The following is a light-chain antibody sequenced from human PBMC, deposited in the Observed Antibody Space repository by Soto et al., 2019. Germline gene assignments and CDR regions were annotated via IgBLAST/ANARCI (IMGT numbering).Light chain of an antibody. CDR1: SSNIGSTR. J-gene: IGLJ1*01. V-gene: IGLV1-44*01. CDR2: SDN. CDR3: AAWDNSLNGYV. Sequence: QSVLTQPPSASGTPGQRVAISCSGASSNIGSTRANWYRQHPGTAPKLLIYSDNQRPSGVPDRFSGSKSGTSASLAISGLQSEDDADYYCAAWDNSLNGYVFGTGTKLTVL.